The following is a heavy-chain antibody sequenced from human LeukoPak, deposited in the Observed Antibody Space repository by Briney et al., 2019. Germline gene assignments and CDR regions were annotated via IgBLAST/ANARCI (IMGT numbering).Heavy chain of an antibody. CDR2: IGSSDNTI. CDR1: GFTFSDYY. Sequence: GGSLRLSCAASGFTFSDYYMSWIRQAPGKGLEWVSYIGSSDNTIYYADSVKGRFTISRDNAKNSVYLQMSSLRAEDTAVYYCARHRSYSSGWTLGHWGQGTLVTVSS. V-gene: IGHV3-11*04. CDR3: ARHRSYSSGWTLGH. J-gene: IGHJ4*02. D-gene: IGHD6-19*01.